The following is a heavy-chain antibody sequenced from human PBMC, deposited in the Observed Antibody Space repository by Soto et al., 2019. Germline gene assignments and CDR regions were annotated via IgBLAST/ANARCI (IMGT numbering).Heavy chain of an antibody. D-gene: IGHD2-15*01. CDR3: AKDIVVVVAATLDY. Sequence: GGSLRLSCAASGFTFSSYAMSWVRQAPGKGLEWVSAISGSGGSTYYADSVKGRFTISRDNSKNTLYLQMNSLRAEDTAVYYCAKDIVVVVAATLDYWGQGTLVTVSS. CDR2: ISGSGGST. CDR1: GFTFSSYA. V-gene: IGHV3-23*01. J-gene: IGHJ4*02.